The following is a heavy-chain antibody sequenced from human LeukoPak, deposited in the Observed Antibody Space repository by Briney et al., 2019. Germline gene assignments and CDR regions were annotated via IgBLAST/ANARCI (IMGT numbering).Heavy chain of an antibody. CDR1: GGSFSGYY. J-gene: IGHJ4*02. Sequence: PSETLSLTCAVYGGSFSGYYWSWIRQPPGKGLEWIGEINHSGSTNYNPSLKSRVTISVDTSKNQFSLKLSSVTAADTAVYYCARAAVTTWSLLPYYFDYWGQGTLVPVSS. D-gene: IGHD4-11*01. CDR3: ARAAVTTWSLLPYYFDY. CDR2: INHSGST. V-gene: IGHV4-34*01.